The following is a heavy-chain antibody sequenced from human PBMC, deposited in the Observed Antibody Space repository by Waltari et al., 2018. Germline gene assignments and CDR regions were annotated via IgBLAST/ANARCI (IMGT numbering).Heavy chain of an antibody. CDR3: AREAGIAAAGKYYYYMDV. D-gene: IGHD6-13*01. Sequence: EVQLVESGGGLGQPGGSLRLSCAASGFTFRSYSLNWVRQAPGKGVEWVSYSSSSSSTIYYADAVKGRFTISRDNAKNSLYLQMNSLRAEDTAVYYCAREAGIAAAGKYYYYMDVWGKGTTVTVSS. V-gene: IGHV3-48*01. J-gene: IGHJ6*03. CDR2: SSSSSSTI. CDR1: GFTFRSYS.